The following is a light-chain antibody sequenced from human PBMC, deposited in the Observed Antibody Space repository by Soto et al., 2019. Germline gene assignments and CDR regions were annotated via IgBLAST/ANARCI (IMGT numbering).Light chain of an antibody. CDR3: QHYCSSPPDP. CDR1: QSVSSNY. Sequence: EIVVTQSPGTLSLSLGERATLSCRASQSVSSNYVAWYQQKPGQATRLLIYGTYRRAAGIPDRFSASGSGTDCSLTISRLEPEDFAVYYCQHYCSSPPDPFGQGTKVEIK. CDR2: GTY. V-gene: IGKV3-20*01. J-gene: IGKJ2*01.